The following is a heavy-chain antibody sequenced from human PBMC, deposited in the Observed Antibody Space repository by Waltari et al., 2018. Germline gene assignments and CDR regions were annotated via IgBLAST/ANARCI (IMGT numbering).Heavy chain of an antibody. V-gene: IGHV3-7*01. D-gene: IGHD1-7*01. CDR2: INQDGSEK. CDR3: ARGMRTFDC. CDR1: GFTFSRYW. J-gene: IGHJ4*02. Sequence: EVQLVESGGGLVQPGGSLRLSCAASGFTFSRYWMSWVRQAPGKGLEWVANINQDGSEKDYVDSVKGRFTISRDNTKNSLYLQMNSLRAEDTALYYCARGMRTFDCWGQGTLVTVSS.